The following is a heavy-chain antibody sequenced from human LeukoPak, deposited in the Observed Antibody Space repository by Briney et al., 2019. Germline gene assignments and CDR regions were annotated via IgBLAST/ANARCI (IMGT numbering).Heavy chain of an antibody. CDR3: ARDLGTGAAAGFDY. Sequence: GGSLRLSCAASGFTFSSYAMHWVRQARGKGPEWVAVISDDGSNKYYADSVKDRFTISRDNSKNTLYLQMNSLRADDTALYYCARDLGTGAAAGFDYWGQGTLVTVSS. D-gene: IGHD6-13*01. CDR1: GFTFSSYA. V-gene: IGHV3-30-3*01. CDR2: ISDDGSNK. J-gene: IGHJ4*02.